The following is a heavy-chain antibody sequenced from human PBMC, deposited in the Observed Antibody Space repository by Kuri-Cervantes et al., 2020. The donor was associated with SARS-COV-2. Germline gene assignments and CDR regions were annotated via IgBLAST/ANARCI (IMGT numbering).Heavy chain of an antibody. CDR1: GFTFSDYY. Sequence: GSLRLSCAASGFTFSDYYMSWIRQPPGKGPEWIGYIYYSGSTNYNPSLKSRVTISVDTSKNQFSLKLSSVTAADTAVYYCARSIGTYYDFWSGYPPSYYYYYMDVWGKGTTVTVSS. CDR3: ARSIGTYYDFWSGYPPSYYYYYMDV. CDR2: IYYSGST. J-gene: IGHJ6*03. D-gene: IGHD3-3*01. V-gene: IGHV4-59*01.